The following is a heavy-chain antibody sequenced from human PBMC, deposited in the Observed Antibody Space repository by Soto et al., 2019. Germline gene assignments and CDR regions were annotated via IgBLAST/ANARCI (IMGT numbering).Heavy chain of an antibody. CDR3: AKGFYRIAVAGTSDY. Sequence: GGSLRLSCAASGFTFSSYGMHWVRQAPGKGLEWVAVISYDGSNKYYADSVKGRFTISRDNSKNTLYLQMNSLRAEDTAVYYCAKGFYRIAVAGTSDYWGQGTLVTVSS. V-gene: IGHV3-30*18. CDR1: GFTFSSYG. J-gene: IGHJ4*02. CDR2: ISYDGSNK. D-gene: IGHD6-19*01.